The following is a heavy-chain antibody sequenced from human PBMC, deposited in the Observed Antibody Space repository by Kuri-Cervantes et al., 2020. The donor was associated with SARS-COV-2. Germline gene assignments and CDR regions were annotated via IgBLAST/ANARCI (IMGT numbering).Heavy chain of an antibody. CDR2: INHSGST. V-gene: IGHV4-34*01. J-gene: IGHJ6*01. D-gene: IGHD3-3*01. Sequence: ESLKISCAVYGGSFSGYYWSWIRQPPGKGLEWIGEINHSGSTSYNPSLKSRVTISVDTSKNQFSLKLSSVTAADTAVYYCARAAPYYDFWSGYSSAAGSYGMDVWGQGTTVTGSS. CDR1: GGSFSGYY. CDR3: ARAAPYYDFWSGYSSAAGSYGMDV.